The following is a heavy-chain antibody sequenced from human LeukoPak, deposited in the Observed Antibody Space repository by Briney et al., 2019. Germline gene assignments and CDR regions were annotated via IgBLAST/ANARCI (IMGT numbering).Heavy chain of an antibody. Sequence: SETLSLTCTVSGGSISSYYWSWIRQPPGKGLEWIGYLYYSGSTNSNPSLKSRVTMSVDTSKNQFSLKLRSVTAADTAVYYCARGGSGISNAFDIWGQGTMVTVSS. CDR3: ARGGSGISNAFDI. D-gene: IGHD3-10*01. J-gene: IGHJ3*02. V-gene: IGHV4-59*01. CDR1: GGSISSYY. CDR2: LYYSGST.